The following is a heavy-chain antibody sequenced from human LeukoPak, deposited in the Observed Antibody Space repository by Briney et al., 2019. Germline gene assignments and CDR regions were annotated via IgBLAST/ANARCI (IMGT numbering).Heavy chain of an antibody. Sequence: GGSLRLSCAASGFTFSSYSMNWVRQAPGKGLEWVSSISSSSSYIYYADPVKGRFTISRDNAKNSLYLQMNSLRAEDTAVYYCAREEGYIAVAGTGVGYWGQGTLVTVSS. CDR3: AREEGYIAVAGTGVGY. CDR1: GFTFSSYS. CDR2: ISSSSSYI. D-gene: IGHD6-19*01. V-gene: IGHV3-21*01. J-gene: IGHJ4*02.